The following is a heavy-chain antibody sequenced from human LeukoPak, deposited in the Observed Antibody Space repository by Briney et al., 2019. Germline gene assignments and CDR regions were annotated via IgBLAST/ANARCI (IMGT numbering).Heavy chain of an antibody. CDR1: GFTFSSYE. CDR2: ISTSATRL. CDR3: ARELKTGGFDP. Sequence: GGSLRLSCAASGFTFSSYEMNWVRQAPGKGLEWVSYISTSATRLDYADSVKGRFTISRDNARNSLYLQMDSLRAEDTAVYYCARELKTGGFDPWGQGTLVTVSS. V-gene: IGHV3-48*03. J-gene: IGHJ5*02. D-gene: IGHD4-23*01.